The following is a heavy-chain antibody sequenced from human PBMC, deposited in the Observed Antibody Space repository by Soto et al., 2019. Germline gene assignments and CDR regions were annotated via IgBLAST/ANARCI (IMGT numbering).Heavy chain of an antibody. J-gene: IGHJ4*02. CDR1: GFSFSRYA. CDR3: ARWSFLDY. CDR2: ISGSDGKT. Sequence: ESGGGLVRPGGSLRLSCTASGFSFSRYALSWVRQAPGKGLEWVSTISGSDGKTYYADSVKGRFSISRDTSKTTLYLEMTSLRVEDTAVYYCARWSFLDYWGQGTRVTVS. D-gene: IGHD1-26*01. V-gene: IGHV3-23*01.